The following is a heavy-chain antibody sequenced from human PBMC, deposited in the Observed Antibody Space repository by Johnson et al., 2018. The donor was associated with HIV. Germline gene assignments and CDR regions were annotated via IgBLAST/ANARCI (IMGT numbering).Heavy chain of an antibody. D-gene: IGHD3-22*01. CDR1: GFTFSNYA. CDR3: AKGRSMYYYDSSGWGGAFDI. CDR2: ISYDGSNK. V-gene: IGHV3-30*04. Sequence: QVQLVKSGGGVVQPGRSLRLSCAASGFTFSNYAIHWVRQAPGKGLEWVAVISYDGSNKYYADSVKGRFTISRDNSKNTLYLQMNSLRAEDTAVYYCAKGRSMYYYDSSGWGGAFDIWGQGTMVTVSS. J-gene: IGHJ3*02.